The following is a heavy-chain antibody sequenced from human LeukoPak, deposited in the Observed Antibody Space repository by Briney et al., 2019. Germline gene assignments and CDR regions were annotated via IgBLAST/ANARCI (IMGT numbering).Heavy chain of an antibody. D-gene: IGHD2-21*02. CDR3: AKDRLLNCRGDCYIFDY. V-gene: IGHV3-23*01. J-gene: IGHJ4*02. Sequence: PGGSLRLSCVASGFTFSSYGMSWVRQAPGKWLEWVSYVSATGYTTSYADSVKGRFTISRDNAKNTVFLQMNSLRTEDTAVYYCAKDRLLNCRGDCYIFDYWGQGTVVTVSS. CDR2: VSATGYTT. CDR1: GFTFSSYG.